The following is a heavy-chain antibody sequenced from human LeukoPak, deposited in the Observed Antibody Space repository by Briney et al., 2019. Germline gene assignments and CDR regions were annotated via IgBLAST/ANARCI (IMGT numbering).Heavy chain of an antibody. CDR1: GGSISSDY. V-gene: IGHV4-4*07. D-gene: IGHD3-3*01. CDR3: ARSTGVVIIPSYYYGMDV. CDR2: IYTSGST. Sequence: PSETLSLTCTVSGGSISSDYWSWIRQPAGKGLEWIGRIYTSGSTNYNPSLKSRVTTSVDTSKNQFSLKLSSVTAADTAVYYCARSTGVVIIPSYYYGMDVWGQGTTVTVSS. J-gene: IGHJ6*02.